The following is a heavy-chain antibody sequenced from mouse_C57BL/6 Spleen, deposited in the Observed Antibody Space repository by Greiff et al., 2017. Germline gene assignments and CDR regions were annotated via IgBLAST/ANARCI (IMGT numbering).Heavy chain of an antibody. J-gene: IGHJ4*01. D-gene: IGHD3-2*02. CDR3: ARSAAQDAMDY. Sequence: QVQLQQPGAELVKPGASVKLSCKASGYTFTSYWMHWVKQRPGQGLEWIGMIHPNSGSTNYNEKFKSKATLTVDKSSSTAYMQLSSLTSEDSAVYYCARSAAQDAMDYWGQGTSVTVSS. CDR2: IHPNSGST. V-gene: IGHV1-64*01. CDR1: GYTFTSYW.